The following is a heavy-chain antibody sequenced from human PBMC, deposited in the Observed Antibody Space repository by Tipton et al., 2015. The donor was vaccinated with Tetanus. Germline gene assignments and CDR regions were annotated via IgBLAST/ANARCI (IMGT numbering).Heavy chain of an antibody. V-gene: IGHV4-4*07. J-gene: IGHJ4*02. CDR1: GGSIASQY. CDR3: ARANNEFPKKGPFDS. Sequence: LRLSCTVSGGSIASQYWSWIRQPAGKGLEWIGRTYIRGTTTYNPSLKSRVTISVDTSENQMSLRLTSVTAADTAVYYCARANNEFPKKGPFDSWGQGSLVIVSS. CDR2: TYIRGTT. D-gene: IGHD1-1*01.